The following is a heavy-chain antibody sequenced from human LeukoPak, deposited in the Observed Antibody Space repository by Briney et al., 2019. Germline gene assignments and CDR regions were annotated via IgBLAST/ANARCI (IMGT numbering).Heavy chain of an antibody. J-gene: IGHJ5*02. CDR3: ARGQYYYGSGRYFPFDP. CDR1: GGSINSYY. V-gene: IGHV4-59*01. Sequence: SETLSLTCTVSGGSINSYYWSWIRQPPGKGLEWIGYIYYSGSTNYNPSLKSRVTISVDTSKNQFSLKLSSVTAADTAVYYCARGQYYYGSGRYFPFDPWGQGTLVTVSS. CDR2: IYYSGST. D-gene: IGHD3-10*01.